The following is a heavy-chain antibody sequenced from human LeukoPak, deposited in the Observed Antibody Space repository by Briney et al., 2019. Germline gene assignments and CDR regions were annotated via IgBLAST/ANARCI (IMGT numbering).Heavy chain of an antibody. CDR2: IYSSGST. CDR1: GGSIRSCSYY. D-gene: IGHD3-3*01. CDR3: ARDYLYNQRITIFGVGPGGMDV. Sequence: KASETLSLTCTVSGGSIRSCSYYWGWIRQPAGRGLEWIERIYSSGSTYNNASRKSRVTIAVDTSKNQFSLKLSSVTAADTAVYYCARDYLYNQRITIFGVGPGGMDVWGQGTTVTVSS. J-gene: IGHJ6*02. V-gene: IGHV4-61*02.